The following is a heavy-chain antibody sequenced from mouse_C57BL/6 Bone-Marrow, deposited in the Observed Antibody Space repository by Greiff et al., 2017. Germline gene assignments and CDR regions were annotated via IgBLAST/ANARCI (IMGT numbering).Heavy chain of an antibody. CDR2: IYPRSGNT. Sequence: LQESGAELARPGASVKLSCKASGYTFTSYGISWVKQRTGQGLEWIGEIYPRSGNTYYNEKFKGKATLTADKSSSTAYMELRSLTSEDSAVYFCARRGDYGYFDVWGTGTTVTVSS. CDR1: GYTFTSYG. V-gene: IGHV1-81*01. J-gene: IGHJ1*03. CDR3: ARRGDYGYFDV.